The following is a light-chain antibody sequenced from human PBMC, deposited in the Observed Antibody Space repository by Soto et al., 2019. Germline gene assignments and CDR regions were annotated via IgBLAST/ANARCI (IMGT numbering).Light chain of an antibody. CDR2: DAS. CDR1: QSVGNF. J-gene: IGKJ4*01. V-gene: IGKV3-11*01. CDR3: PQRNNLHPELT. Sequence: IVLTQSPATLSLSPGERATLSCRASQSVGNFLACYQQNFGQSPRVLIYDASKRVTGIPARFTGSGSGTDFTLTICRREPEEFAVYYCPQRNNLHPELTFGGGTRVEI.